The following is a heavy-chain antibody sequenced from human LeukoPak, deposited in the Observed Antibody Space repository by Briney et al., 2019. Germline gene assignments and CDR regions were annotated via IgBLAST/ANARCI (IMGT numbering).Heavy chain of an antibody. CDR2: IYYSGST. V-gene: IGHV4-59*08. CDR1: GGSFSGYY. Sequence: SETLSLTCAVYGGSFSGYYWSWIRQPPGKGLEWIGYIYYSGSTNYNPSLKSRVTISVGTSKNQFSLKLSSVTAADTAVYYCARLHDFWSGYALDYWGQGSLVTVSS. CDR3: ARLHDFWSGYALDY. J-gene: IGHJ4*02. D-gene: IGHD3-3*01.